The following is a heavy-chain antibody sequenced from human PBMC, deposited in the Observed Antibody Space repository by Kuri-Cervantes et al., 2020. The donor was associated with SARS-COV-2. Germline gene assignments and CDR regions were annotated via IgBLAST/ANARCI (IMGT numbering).Heavy chain of an antibody. J-gene: IGHJ6*02. V-gene: IGHV3-33*01. CDR2: IWYDGSNK. CDR3: ARVKRGVIVVVPAAILSYYYYGMDV. CDR1: GFTFSSYG. D-gene: IGHD2-2*01. Sequence: LSLTCAASGFTFSSYGMHWVRQAPGKGLEWVAVIWYDGSNKYYADSVKGRFTISRDNSKNTLYLQMNSLRAEDTAVYYCARVKRGVIVVVPAAILSYYYYGMDVWGQGTTVTVSS.